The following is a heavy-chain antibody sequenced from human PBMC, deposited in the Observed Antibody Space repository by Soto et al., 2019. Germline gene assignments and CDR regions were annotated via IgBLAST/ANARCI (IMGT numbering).Heavy chain of an antibody. J-gene: IGHJ6*02. Sequence: QVQLVESGGGVVQPGRSLRLSCAASGFTFSSYGMHWVRQAPGKGLEWVAVISYDGSNKYYADSVKGRFTISRDNSKNXLYLQMNSLRAEDTAVYYCAKVYTMVRGVIRSGMDVWGQGTTVTVSS. D-gene: IGHD3-10*01. V-gene: IGHV3-30*18. CDR3: AKVYTMVRGVIRSGMDV. CDR1: GFTFSSYG. CDR2: ISYDGSNK.